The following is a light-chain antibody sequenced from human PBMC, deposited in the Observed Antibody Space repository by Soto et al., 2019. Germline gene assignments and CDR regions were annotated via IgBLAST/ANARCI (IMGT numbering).Light chain of an antibody. Sequence: ESVLTQSPGTLSLSPGERATLSCRASQSVSSSYLAWYQQKPGQAPRLLIYATSYRATGIPDRFRGGGSGTDFTLTISRVEPEDFAVYYCQQYGSSITFGGGTKVEIK. J-gene: IGKJ4*01. CDR2: ATS. CDR3: QQYGSSIT. V-gene: IGKV3-20*01. CDR1: QSVSSSY.